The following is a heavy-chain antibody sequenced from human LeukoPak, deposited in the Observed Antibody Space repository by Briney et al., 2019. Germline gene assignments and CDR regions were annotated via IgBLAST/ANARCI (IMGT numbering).Heavy chain of an antibody. CDR1: GFTFSAYW. D-gene: IGHD3-22*01. J-gene: IGHJ2*01. V-gene: IGHV3-7*01. CDR3: ARATYYYDGSGYYWYLDL. CDR2: IKQDGSEK. Sequence: GGSLRLSCVASGFTFSAYWMTWVRQAPGKGLEWLANIKQDGSEKYSVDSVKGRFTISRDNAKNSLYMQMNSPRAEDTAVYYCARATYYYDGSGYYWYLDLWGRGTLVTVSS.